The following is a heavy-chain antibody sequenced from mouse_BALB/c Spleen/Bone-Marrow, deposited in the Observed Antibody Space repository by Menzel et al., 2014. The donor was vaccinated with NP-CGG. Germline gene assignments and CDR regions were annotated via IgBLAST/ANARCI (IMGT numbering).Heavy chain of an antibody. CDR2: IYPGDGDT. J-gene: IGHJ2*01. V-gene: IGHV1-87*01. D-gene: IGHD2-2*01. CDR3: ARLGGLRVFGY. Sequence: ESCTELARPGASVKLSCKASGYTFTSYWMQWVTQRPGQELEWIRAIYPGDGDTRYTQKFKGKATLTADKCSRTAYMQLSGLASEDSAVYYCARLGGLRVFGYWGQGTTLTVSS. CDR1: GYTFTSYW.